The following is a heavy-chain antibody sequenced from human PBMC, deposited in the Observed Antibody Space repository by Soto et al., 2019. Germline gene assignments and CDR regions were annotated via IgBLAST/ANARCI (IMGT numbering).Heavy chain of an antibody. CDR2: ISYDGTNK. Sequence: QVQLVQSGGGVVQPGRSLRLSCAASGFTFSTYGMHWVRQAPGKGLEWVAGISYDGTNKQYADSVKGRFTISRDNSKKTLYLQMNSLRAEDTAVYYCAKGYYDILTGPHDWFDYWGQGTLVTVSS. CDR3: AKGYYDILTGPHDWFDY. D-gene: IGHD3-9*01. CDR1: GFTFSTYG. J-gene: IGHJ4*02. V-gene: IGHV3-30*18.